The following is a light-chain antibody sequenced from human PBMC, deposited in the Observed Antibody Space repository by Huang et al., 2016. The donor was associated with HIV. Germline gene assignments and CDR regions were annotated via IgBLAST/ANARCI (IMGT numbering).Light chain of an antibody. CDR1: RSVSTN. CDR3: HQYNNWLLS. CDR2: GSS. V-gene: IGKV3-15*01. J-gene: IGKJ4*01. Sequence: EIVMTHSSATLSVSPGQRVTLSCRANRSVSTNLAWYQQRHGQAPRLLMYGSSTRAPGIPARFSGSGSGTDFTRTISSLPSEDFALYYCHQYNNWLLSFGGGTRV.